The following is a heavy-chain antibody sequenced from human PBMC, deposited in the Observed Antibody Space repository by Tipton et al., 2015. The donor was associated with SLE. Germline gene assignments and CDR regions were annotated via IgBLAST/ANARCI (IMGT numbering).Heavy chain of an antibody. CDR1: GFTFSNYA. CDR2: ISYDGSNR. Sequence: RSLRLSCAASGFTFSNYAMHWVRQAPGKGLEWVAVISYDGSNRYYADSVKGRFTISRDNSKNTLYLQMNSLRPEDTAMYYCASSLLWGLDYWGQGTLVTVSS. J-gene: IGHJ4*02. V-gene: IGHV3-30*04. D-gene: IGHD7-27*01. CDR3: ASSLLWGLDY.